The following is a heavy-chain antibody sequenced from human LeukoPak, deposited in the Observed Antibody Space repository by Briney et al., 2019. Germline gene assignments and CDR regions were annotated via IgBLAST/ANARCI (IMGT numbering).Heavy chain of an antibody. J-gene: IGHJ6*03. D-gene: IGHD2-15*01. CDR3: ARPGGCSGGSCYSAGYYYYMDV. CDR2: INHSGST. V-gene: IGHV4-34*01. CDR1: GGSFSGYY. Sequence: SETLSLTCAVYGGSFSGYYWSWIRQPPGKGLEWIGEINHSGSTNYNPSLKSRVTISVDPSKNQFSLRLSSVTAADTAVYYCARPGGCSGGSCYSAGYYYYMDVWGKGTTVTVSS.